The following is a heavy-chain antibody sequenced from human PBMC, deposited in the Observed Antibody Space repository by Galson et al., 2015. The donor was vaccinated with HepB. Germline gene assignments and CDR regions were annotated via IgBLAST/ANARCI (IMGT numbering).Heavy chain of an antibody. CDR3: ASRWLISGSYQLDAFDI. V-gene: IGHV1-69*04. CDR1: GGTFSSYA. D-gene: IGHD1-26*01. Sequence: SVKVSCKASGGTFSSYAISWVRQAPGQGLEWMGRIIPILGIANYAQKFQGRVTITADKSTSTAYMELSSLRSEDTAVYYCASRWLISGSYQLDAFDIWGQGTMVTVSS. J-gene: IGHJ3*02. CDR2: IIPILGIA.